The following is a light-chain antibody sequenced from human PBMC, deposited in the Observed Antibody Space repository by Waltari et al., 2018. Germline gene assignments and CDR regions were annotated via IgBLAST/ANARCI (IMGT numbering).Light chain of an antibody. Sequence: QSVLTQPPSASGTPGQRVTISCSGSSPNLGSNYVYWYQQHPGTAPKLLIYRNNQRPSGVPDRFSGSKSGTSASLAISGLRSEDEADYYCAAWDDSLSGWVFGGGTKLTVL. CDR1: SPNLGSNY. V-gene: IGLV1-47*01. CDR3: AAWDDSLSGWV. CDR2: RNN. J-gene: IGLJ3*02.